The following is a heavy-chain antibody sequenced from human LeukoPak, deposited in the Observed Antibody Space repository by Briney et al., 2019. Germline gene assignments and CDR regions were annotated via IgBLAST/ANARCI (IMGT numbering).Heavy chain of an antibody. CDR1: GFTFDDYA. CDR3: AKGRGTMVREYYFDY. Sequence: PGGSLRLSCAASGFTFDDYAMHWVRQAPGKGLEWVSGISWNSGSIGYADSVKGRFTISRDNAKNTLCLQMNSLRAEDTAVYYCAKGRGTMVREYYFDYWGQGTLVTVSS. V-gene: IGHV3-9*01. D-gene: IGHD3-10*01. J-gene: IGHJ4*02. CDR2: ISWNSGSI.